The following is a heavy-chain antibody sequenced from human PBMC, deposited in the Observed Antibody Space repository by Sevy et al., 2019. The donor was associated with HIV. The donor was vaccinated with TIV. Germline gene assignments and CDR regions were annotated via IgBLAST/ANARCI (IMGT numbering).Heavy chain of an antibody. J-gene: IGHJ4*02. D-gene: IGHD6-13*01. V-gene: IGHV3-23*01. CDR3: AKLRAIAGAGFDY. Sequence: GGSLRLSCEASGFTFSSDAMGWVRQAPGKGLVWVSSISSGGGSTYYADSVKGRFTISRDNSKNTIYLQMNSLRGDDTALFYCAKLRAIAGAGFDYWGRGTLVTVSS. CDR2: ISSGGGST. CDR1: GFTFSSDA.